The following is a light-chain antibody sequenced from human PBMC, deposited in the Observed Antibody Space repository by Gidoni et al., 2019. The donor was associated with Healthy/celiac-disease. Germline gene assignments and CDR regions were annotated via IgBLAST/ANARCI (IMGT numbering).Light chain of an antibody. CDR3: QQYGRSPELT. Sequence: ETVFTESPCTLSLSPGERANLSCRASQSVSSSYLVWYHQKTGQDPRILIYGASSRATGIPDRFSASGSGRDFTLTISRLEPEDFAVYYCQQYGRSPELTFXGXTKVEIK. CDR1: QSVSSSY. J-gene: IGKJ4*01. CDR2: GAS. V-gene: IGKV3-20*01.